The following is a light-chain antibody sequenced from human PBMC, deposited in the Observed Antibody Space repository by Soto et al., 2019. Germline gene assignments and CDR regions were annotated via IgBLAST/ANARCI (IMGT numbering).Light chain of an antibody. V-gene: IGKV1-39*01. CDR2: AAS. Sequence: DIQMTQSPSSLSASVGDTVTITCRASQSISLFLNWYQQKPGKAPKLLIYAASSLQSGVPSRFTGNGFGTDFTLTISSLQPEDFATYYCHQTDSTPETFGQGTKVEIK. CDR1: QSISLF. J-gene: IGKJ1*01. CDR3: HQTDSTPET.